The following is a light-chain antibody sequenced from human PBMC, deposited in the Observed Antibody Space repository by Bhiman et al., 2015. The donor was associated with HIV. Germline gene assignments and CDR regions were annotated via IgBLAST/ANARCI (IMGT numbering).Light chain of an antibody. Sequence: SSELTQDPAVSVALGQTVRITCQGDSLRTYYASWYQQKPGQAPVLVLYGNNRRPSGIPDRFSGSSSGNTASLTFTGAQAEDEADYYCNSRDTSGNRWVFGGGTKLTVL. J-gene: IGLJ3*02. V-gene: IGLV3-19*01. CDR1: SLRTYY. CDR3: NSRDTSGNRWV. CDR2: GNN.